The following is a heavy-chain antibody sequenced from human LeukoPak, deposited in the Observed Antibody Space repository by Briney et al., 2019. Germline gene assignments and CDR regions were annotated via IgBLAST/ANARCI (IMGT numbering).Heavy chain of an antibody. CDR2: IYYSGST. J-gene: IGHJ5*02. CDR1: GGSFSSSSYY. D-gene: IGHD4-17*01. Sequence: PSETLSLTCTVSGGSFSSSSYYWGWIRQPPGKGLEWIGSIYYSGSTYYNPSLKSRVTISVDTSKNQFSLKLSSVTAADTAVYYCARERGYGDDWFDPWGQGTLVTVSS. V-gene: IGHV4-39*07. CDR3: ARERGYGDDWFDP.